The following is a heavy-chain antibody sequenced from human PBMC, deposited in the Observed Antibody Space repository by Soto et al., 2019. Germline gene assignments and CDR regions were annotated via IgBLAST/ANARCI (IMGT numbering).Heavy chain of an antibody. CDR1: GYSFTSYW. D-gene: IGHD2-15*01. Sequence: GESLKISCKGSGYSFTSYWIGWVRQMPGKGMKWMGIIYPGDSDIRYSPSFQGQVTISADKSIRTAYLQWSGLKASDSALFYCARQLPYGGNSYYGMDVWGQGTTVTVSS. J-gene: IGHJ6*02. CDR2: IYPGDSDI. CDR3: ARQLPYGGNSYYGMDV. V-gene: IGHV5-51*01.